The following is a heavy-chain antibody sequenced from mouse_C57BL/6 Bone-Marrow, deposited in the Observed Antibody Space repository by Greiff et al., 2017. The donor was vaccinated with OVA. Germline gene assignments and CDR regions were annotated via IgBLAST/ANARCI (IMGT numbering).Heavy chain of an antibody. D-gene: IGHD1-1*01. CDR3: ARNFYGSSFYFDY. V-gene: IGHV2-2*01. J-gene: IGHJ2*01. CDR1: GFSLTSYG. Sequence: VKLQESGPGLVQPSQSLSITCTVSGFSLTSYGVHWVRQSPGKGLEWLGVIWRGGSTDYNAAFISRLSISKDNSKSQVFFKMNSLQADDTAIYYCARNFYGSSFYFDYWGQGTTLTVSS. CDR2: IWRGGST.